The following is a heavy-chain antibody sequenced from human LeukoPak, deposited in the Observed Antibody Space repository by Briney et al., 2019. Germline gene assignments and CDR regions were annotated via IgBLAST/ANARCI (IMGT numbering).Heavy chain of an antibody. CDR3: AKSARLRYFDWLLSYYYYGMDV. V-gene: IGHV3-23*01. Sequence: GGSLRLSCSTSGVIFSSYPMHWVRQAPGKGLEWVSAISGSGGSTYYADSVKGRFTISRDNSKNTLYLQMNSLRAEDTAVYYCAKSARLRYFDWLLSYYYYGMDVWGQGTTVTVSS. CDR2: ISGSGGST. CDR1: GVIFSSYP. D-gene: IGHD3-9*01. J-gene: IGHJ6*02.